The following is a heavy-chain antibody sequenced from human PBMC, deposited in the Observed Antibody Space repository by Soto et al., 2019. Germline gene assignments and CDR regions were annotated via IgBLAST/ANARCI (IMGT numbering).Heavy chain of an antibody. D-gene: IGHD3-10*01. J-gene: IGHJ4*02. V-gene: IGHV5-51*01. CDR2: IYPGDSET. CDR3: AGKYYYGAGTLDY. CDR1: GYTFTNYW. Sequence: GESLKISCKGSGYTFTNYWIGWVRQMPGKGLEWMGIIYPGDSETRYSPSFQGQVTMSADKSISTAYLQWSSLKASDSAMYYCAGKYYYGAGTLDYWGQGTLVTVSS.